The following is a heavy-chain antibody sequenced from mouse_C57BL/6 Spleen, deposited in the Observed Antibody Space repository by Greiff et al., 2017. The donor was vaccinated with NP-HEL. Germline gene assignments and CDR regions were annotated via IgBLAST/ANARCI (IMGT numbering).Heavy chain of an antibody. V-gene: IGHV3-6*01. CDR1: GYSITSGYY. CDR2: ISYDGSN. Sequence: EVKLVESGPGLVKPSQSLSLTCSVTGYSITSGYYWNWIRQFPGNKLEWMGYISYDGSNNYNPSLKNRISITRDTSKNQFFLKLNSVTTEDTATYYCASFSNYYGSAYWGQGTTLTVSS. D-gene: IGHD1-1*01. CDR3: ASFSNYYGSAY. J-gene: IGHJ2*01.